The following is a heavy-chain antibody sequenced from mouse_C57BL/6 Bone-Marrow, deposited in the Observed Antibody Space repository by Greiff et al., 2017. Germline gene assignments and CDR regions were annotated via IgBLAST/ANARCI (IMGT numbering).Heavy chain of an antibody. CDR1: GFTFSSYA. D-gene: IGHD1-1*01. Sequence: EVKLMESGGGLVKPGGSLKLSCAASGFTFSSYAMSWVRQTPEKRLEWVATISDGGSYTYYPDNVKGRFTISRDNAKNNLYLQMSHLKSEDTAMYYCAREGYHYGSSWYFDVWGTGTTVTVSS. V-gene: IGHV5-4*01. CDR3: AREGYHYGSSWYFDV. CDR2: ISDGGSYT. J-gene: IGHJ1*03.